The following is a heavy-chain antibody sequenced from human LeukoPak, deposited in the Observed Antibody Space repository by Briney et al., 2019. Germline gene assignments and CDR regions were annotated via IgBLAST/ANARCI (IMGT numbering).Heavy chain of an antibody. Sequence: GESLKISCKGSGYSVTSYWIGWVRQMPGKGLGWMGIIYPGDSDTRYSPSFQGQVTISADKAISTAYLQWSSLEASDTAMYYCARSLLLWFGESATPYAFDIWGQGTMVTVSS. D-gene: IGHD3-10*01. CDR3: ARSLLLWFGESATPYAFDI. J-gene: IGHJ3*02. CDR1: GYSVTSYW. CDR2: IYPGDSDT. V-gene: IGHV5-51*01.